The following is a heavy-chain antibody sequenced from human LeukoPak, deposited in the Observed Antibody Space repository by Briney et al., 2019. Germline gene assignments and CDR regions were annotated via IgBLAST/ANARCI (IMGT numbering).Heavy chain of an antibody. CDR3: ATNSYCSSTSCPAP. Sequence: SETLSLTCTVSGGSISSGDYYWSWIRQPPGKGLEWIGYIYYSGSTYYNPSLKSRVTISVDTSKNQFSLKLSSVTAADTAVYYCATNSYCSSTSCPAPWGQGTLVTVSS. J-gene: IGHJ5*02. D-gene: IGHD2-2*01. V-gene: IGHV4-30-4*01. CDR2: IYYSGST. CDR1: GGSISSGDYY.